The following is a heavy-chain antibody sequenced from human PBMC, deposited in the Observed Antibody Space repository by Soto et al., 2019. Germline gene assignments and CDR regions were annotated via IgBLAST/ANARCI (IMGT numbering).Heavy chain of an antibody. J-gene: IGHJ3*01. CDR3: ARAKFDSDGKLSAFDL. Sequence: QVQLQESGPGLVKPSQTLSLTCTVSGGSISSGGYYWTWIRQHPEKGLEWIGYIYYSGTTYYTPSLKGRVAISVDTSKSRFSLNLRSVTAADTAVYYCARAKFDSDGKLSAFDLWGQGTMVTVSS. V-gene: IGHV4-31*03. CDR2: IYYSGTT. D-gene: IGHD2-15*01. CDR1: GGSISSGGYY.